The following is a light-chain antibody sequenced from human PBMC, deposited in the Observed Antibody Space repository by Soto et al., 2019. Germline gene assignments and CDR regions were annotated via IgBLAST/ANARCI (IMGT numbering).Light chain of an antibody. V-gene: IGLV1-40*01. CDR1: SSNMGAGYV. CDR2: GNS. CDR3: ATWDDRLNGFYV. Sequence: QSVLTQPPSVSGAPGKRVTISCTGSSSNMGAGYVVPWYQQLPGTAPKLLIYGNSNRPSGVPDRFSGSKSGTSASLAISGLRSDDEADYFCATWDDRLNGFYVFGTGTKVTVL. J-gene: IGLJ1*01.